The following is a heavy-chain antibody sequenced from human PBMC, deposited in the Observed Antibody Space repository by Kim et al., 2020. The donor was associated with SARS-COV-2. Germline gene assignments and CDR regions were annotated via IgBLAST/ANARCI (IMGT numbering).Heavy chain of an antibody. CDR3: ARDHREWLPYTADWYFDL. J-gene: IGHJ2*01. V-gene: IGHV4-59*01. Sequence: SDTLSLTCTVSGGSISSYYWSWIRQPPGKGMEWIGYIYYSGSTNYNPSLKSRVTISVYTSKNQFSLKLSSVTSPDTAVYYCARDHREWLPYTADWYFDL. D-gene: IGHD3-3*01. CDR1: GGSISSYY. CDR2: IYYSGST.